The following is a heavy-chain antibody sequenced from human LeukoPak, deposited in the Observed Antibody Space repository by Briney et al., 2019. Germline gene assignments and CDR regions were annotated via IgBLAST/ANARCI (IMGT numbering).Heavy chain of an antibody. D-gene: IGHD3-22*01. CDR2: INTNTGNP. CDR1: GYTFTNYA. V-gene: IGHV7-4-1*02. J-gene: IGHJ4*02. Sequence: ASVKVSCKASGYTFTNYAMNWVRQAPGQGLEWMGWINTNTGNPTYAQGFTGRFVFSLDTSVSTAYLQISSLKAEDTAVYYCARDPNHYYDSSAYYGDYLGQGTLVTVSS. CDR3: ARDPNHYYDSSAYYGDY.